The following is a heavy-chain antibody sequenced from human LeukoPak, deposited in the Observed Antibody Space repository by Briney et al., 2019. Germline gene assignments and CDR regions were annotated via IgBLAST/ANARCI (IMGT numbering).Heavy chain of an antibody. CDR2: IKKDGSEK. CDR3: ARSLRSGHWFDP. D-gene: IGHD6-25*01. V-gene: IGHV3-7*01. CDR1: GFTFSSYG. J-gene: IGHJ5*02. Sequence: PGGSLRLSCAASGFTFSSYGMSWVRQAPGKGLEWVANIKKDGSEKYYVDSVKGRFTISRDNAKNSLYLQMNSLRAEDTAVYYCARSLRSGHWFDPWGQGTLVTVSS.